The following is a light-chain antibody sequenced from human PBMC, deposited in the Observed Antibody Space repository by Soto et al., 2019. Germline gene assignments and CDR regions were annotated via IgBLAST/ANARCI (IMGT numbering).Light chain of an antibody. CDR3: CSYAGSYPLWV. V-gene: IGLV2-11*01. J-gene: IGLJ3*02. Sequence: QSALTQPRSVAGSPGKSFTLSCTGTSSDGGGYNFVSWYQQYPGKAPKLIIYDVSKRPSGVPDRFSGSKSGNTASLTISGLQAEDEADYYCCSYAGSYPLWVFGGGTKLTVL. CDR1: SSDGGGYNF. CDR2: DVS.